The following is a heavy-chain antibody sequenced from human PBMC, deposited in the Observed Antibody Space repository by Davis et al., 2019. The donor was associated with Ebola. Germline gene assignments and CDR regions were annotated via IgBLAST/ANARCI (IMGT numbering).Heavy chain of an antibody. CDR1: GFTFSSYG. D-gene: IGHD6-13*01. Sequence: GGSLRLSCAASGFTFSSYGMHWVRQAPGKGLEWVAVIWYDGSNKYYADSVKGRFTISRDNSKNTLYLQMNSLRAEDTAVYYCARDGIAAAEGGMDVWGQGTTVTVS. J-gene: IGHJ6*02. CDR2: IWYDGSNK. V-gene: IGHV3-33*01. CDR3: ARDGIAAAEGGMDV.